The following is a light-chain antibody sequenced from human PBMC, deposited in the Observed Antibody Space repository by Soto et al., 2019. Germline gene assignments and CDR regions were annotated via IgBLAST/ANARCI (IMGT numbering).Light chain of an antibody. CDR3: CSYADGSTFV. CDR2: EVS. J-gene: IGLJ1*01. CDR1: SSDIENYNL. V-gene: IGLV2-23*02. Sequence: QSALTQPASVSGSPGQSITISCTGTSSDIENYNLVSWYQQHPGKAPKLMIYEVSKRPSGVSNRFSGSKSGNTASLTISGLLAEDEADYFCCSYADGSTFVFGTGTKLTVL.